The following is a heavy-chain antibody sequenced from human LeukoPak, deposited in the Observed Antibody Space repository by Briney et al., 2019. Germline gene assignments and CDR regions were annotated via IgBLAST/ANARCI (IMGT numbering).Heavy chain of an antibody. J-gene: IGHJ4*02. V-gene: IGHV4-59*05. CDR3: ARPNDY. CDR2: IYYGANT. CDR1: GGSISSFY. Sequence: SETLSLTCTVSGGSISSFYWNWFRQPPGKGLEWIGGIYYGANTYYNPSLKSRVTISLDTSKNQFSLKLSSVTAADTAVYYCARPNDYWGQGTLVTVSS.